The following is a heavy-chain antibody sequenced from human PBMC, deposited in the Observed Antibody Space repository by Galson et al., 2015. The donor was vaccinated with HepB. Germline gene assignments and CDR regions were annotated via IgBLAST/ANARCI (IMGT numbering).Heavy chain of an antibody. D-gene: IGHD3-3*01. J-gene: IGHJ3*02. CDR1: GFNLKIYE. Sequence: SLRLSCAASGFNLKIYEMNWVRQAPGKGLEWISFISDSGSGIFYADSVKGRFTISRDNAKNSLYLQMNSLRAEDTAVYYCAREGETTPGVVIPDAFDIWGQGTMVTVSS. CDR2: ISDSGSGI. CDR3: AREGETTPGVVIPDAFDI. V-gene: IGHV3-48*03.